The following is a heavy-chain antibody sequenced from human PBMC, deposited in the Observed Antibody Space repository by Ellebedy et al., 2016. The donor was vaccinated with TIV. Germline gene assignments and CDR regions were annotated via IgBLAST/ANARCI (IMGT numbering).Heavy chain of an antibody. CDR3: ARHIGYSNGPSEY. CDR2: IIAIFGTT. V-gene: IGHV1-69*13. Sequence: SVKVSCKASGATFSGSAISWVRQAPGQGLEWIGGIIAIFGTTKYAQKFQGRLTITADQLTPTSYMELSGLTFEDTAVYFCARHIGYSNGPSEYWGQGSLVTVSS. D-gene: IGHD6-19*01. CDR1: GATFSGSA. J-gene: IGHJ4*02.